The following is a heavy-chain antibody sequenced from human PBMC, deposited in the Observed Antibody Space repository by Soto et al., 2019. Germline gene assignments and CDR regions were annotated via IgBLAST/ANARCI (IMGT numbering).Heavy chain of an antibody. CDR1: GFTVSSNY. CDR2: IYSGGST. J-gene: IGHJ4*02. CDR3: ARGQLWFDY. Sequence: EVQLVESGGGLVQPGGSLRLSCAASGFTVSSNYMSWVRQAPGKGLGWVAVIYSGGSTYYADSVKGRFTISRDKCKNTLYLQMNSLRAEDTAVYYCARGQLWFDYWGQGTLVTVSS. V-gene: IGHV3-66*01. D-gene: IGHD5-18*01.